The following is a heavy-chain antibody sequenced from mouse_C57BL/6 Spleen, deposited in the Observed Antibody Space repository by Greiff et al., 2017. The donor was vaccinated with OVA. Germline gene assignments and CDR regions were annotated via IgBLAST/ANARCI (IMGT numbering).Heavy chain of an antibody. CDR1: GYTFTSYW. Sequence: QVQLQQSGTELVKPGASVKLSCKASGYTFTSYWMHWVKQRPGQGLEWIGNINPSNGGTNYNEKFKSMATLTVDKASSTAYMQLSSRTTEDSAVDYCARYWGNYLYAMDYWGQGTSVTVSS. V-gene: IGHV1-53*01. J-gene: IGHJ4*01. D-gene: IGHD2-1*01. CDR2: INPSNGGT. CDR3: ARYWGNYLYAMDY.